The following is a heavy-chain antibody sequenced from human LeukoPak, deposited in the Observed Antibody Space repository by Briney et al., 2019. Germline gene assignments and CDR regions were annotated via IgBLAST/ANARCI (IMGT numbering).Heavy chain of an antibody. CDR3: ARASLVTAGWFDP. J-gene: IGHJ5*02. Sequence: GGSLRLSCAASGFTFSDYYMSWIRQAPGKGLEWVSYVSSSGSTIYYADSVKGRFTISRDNAKNSLYLQMNSLRAEDTAVYYCARASLVTAGWFDPWGQGTLVTVSS. D-gene: IGHD2-21*02. CDR2: VSSSGSTI. CDR1: GFTFSDYY. V-gene: IGHV3-11*01.